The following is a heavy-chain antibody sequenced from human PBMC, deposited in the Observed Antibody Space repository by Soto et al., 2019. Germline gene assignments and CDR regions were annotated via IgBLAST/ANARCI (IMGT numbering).Heavy chain of an antibody. V-gene: IGHV1-69*13. J-gene: IGHJ4*02. CDR3: ASSECTNGVCYDNY. CDR2: IIPIFGTA. Sequence: ASVKVSCKASGGTFSSYAISWVRQAPGQGLEWMGGIIPIFGTANYAQKFQGRVTITADESTSTAYMELSSLRSEDTAAYYCASSECTNGVCYDNYWGQGTLVTVSS. CDR1: GGTFSSYA. D-gene: IGHD2-8*01.